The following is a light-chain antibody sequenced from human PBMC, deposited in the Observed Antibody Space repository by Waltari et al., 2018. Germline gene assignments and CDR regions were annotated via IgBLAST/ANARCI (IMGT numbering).Light chain of an antibody. J-gene: IGKJ1*01. CDR3: QQYYRSRS. V-gene: IGKV4-1*01. CDR1: QSLLYYSTCKHY. Sequence: DVVLTQSPDPLAVFLGGRGTVPCQARQSLLYYSTCKHYLAWSQQRQGQPPKLLISWASTRESGVPDRLSGSGSGTDFTLTINNLQPEDVAVYFCQQYYRSRSFGQGTKVEIK. CDR2: WAS.